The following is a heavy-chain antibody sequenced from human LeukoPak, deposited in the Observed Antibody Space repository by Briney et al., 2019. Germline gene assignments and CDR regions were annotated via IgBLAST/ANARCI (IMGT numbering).Heavy chain of an antibody. CDR2: MNPNSGNA. D-gene: IGHD3-10*01. Sequence: ASVKVSCKASGYTFTSYDINWVRQATGQGLEWMGWMNPNSGNAGYAQKFQGRVTMTRNSSISTAYMELSSLRSEDTAVYYCARSYGSGSYYNVLGYWGQGTLVTVSS. CDR3: ARSYGSGSYYNVLGY. J-gene: IGHJ4*02. CDR1: GYTFTSYD. V-gene: IGHV1-8*01.